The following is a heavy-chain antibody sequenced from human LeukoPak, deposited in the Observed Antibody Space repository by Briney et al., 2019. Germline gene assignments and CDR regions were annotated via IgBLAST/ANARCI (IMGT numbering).Heavy chain of an antibody. V-gene: IGHV3-30-3*01. Sequence: GGSLRLSCAASGFTFSSYAMHWVRQAPGKGLEWVAVISYDGSNKYYADSVKGRFTISRDNSKNTLYLQMNSLRAEDTAVYYCAKVLGIAAAGTVYDAFDIWGQGTMVTVSS. CDR1: GFTFSSYA. J-gene: IGHJ3*02. D-gene: IGHD6-13*01. CDR2: ISYDGSNK. CDR3: AKVLGIAAAGTVYDAFDI.